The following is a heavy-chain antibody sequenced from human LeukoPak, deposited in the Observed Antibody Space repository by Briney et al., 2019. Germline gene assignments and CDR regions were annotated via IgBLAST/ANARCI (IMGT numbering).Heavy chain of an antibody. D-gene: IGHD5-18*01. CDR2: ISGSGGST. CDR3: ARDTAMAQGWFDP. J-gene: IGHJ5*02. Sequence: GGSLRLSCTASGFTFSTYWMSWVRQAPGKGLEWVSSISGSGGSTYYADSVRGRFTISRDNSKNTLYLQMNSLRAEDTVVYYCARDTAMAQGWFDPWGQGTLVTVSS. CDR1: GFTFSTYW. V-gene: IGHV3-23*01.